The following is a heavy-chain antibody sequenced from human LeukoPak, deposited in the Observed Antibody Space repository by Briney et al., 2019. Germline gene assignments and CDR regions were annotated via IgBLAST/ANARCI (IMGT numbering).Heavy chain of an antibody. CDR3: ARGYYDTNGYYYRLDS. V-gene: IGHV1-8*01. J-gene: IGHJ4*02. CDR2: MNPNSGNT. Sequence: ASVTVSSTASGYTFTTYDINWVRQAPGQGLEWMGWMNPNSGNTGYAQKFQGRVTMTRNTSISTAYMELSSLRSEDTAVYYCARGYYDTNGYYYRLDSWGQGTLVTVSS. CDR1: GYTFTTYD. D-gene: IGHD3-22*01.